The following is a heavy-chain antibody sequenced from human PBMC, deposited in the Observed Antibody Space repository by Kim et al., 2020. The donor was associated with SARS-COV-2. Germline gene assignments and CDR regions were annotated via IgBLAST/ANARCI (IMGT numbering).Heavy chain of an antibody. J-gene: IGHJ6*02. Sequence: GGSLRLSCAASGFTFSAYWVTWVRQAPGKGLEWVANIKQDGSDKNYVDSVKGRFSISRDNAKNSLYLQMNSLRAEDTAIYYCARDDRRNSMDVWGQVTTVTVSS. CDR3: ARDDRRNSMDV. CDR2: IKQDGSDK. D-gene: IGHD1-1*01. V-gene: IGHV3-7*03. CDR1: GFTFSAYW.